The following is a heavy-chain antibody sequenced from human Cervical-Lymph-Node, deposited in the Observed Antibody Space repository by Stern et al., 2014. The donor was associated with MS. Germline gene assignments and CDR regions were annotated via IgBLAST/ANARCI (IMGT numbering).Heavy chain of an antibody. CDR1: GGSISSYY. V-gene: IGHV4-59*01. J-gene: IGHJ5*01. CDR2: IHNSGST. CDR3: ARGYSSSWYWFDS. Sequence: VQLEASGPGLVKPSETLSLTCTVSGGSISSYYWSWIRQPPGKGLEWIGNIHNSGSTNYNPSLKSRVTISVDTSKNQFSLKLSSVTAADTAVYFCARGYSSSWYWFDSWGQGTQVTVSS. D-gene: IGHD6-13*01.